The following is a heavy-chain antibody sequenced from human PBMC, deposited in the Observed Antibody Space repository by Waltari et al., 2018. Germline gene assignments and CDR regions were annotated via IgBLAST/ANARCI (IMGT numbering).Heavy chain of an antibody. V-gene: IGHV4-38-2*01. CDR1: GYSISSGYY. D-gene: IGHD3-3*01. CDR2: IFQSGST. CDR3: ASERIRVFGMVTYNWFDP. Sequence: QVQLQESGPGLVKPSETLSLTCAVSGYSISSGYYWGWIRRPPGKGLELIGSIFQSGSTYYNPSLKSRVTISMDTSKNQFSLKLSSVTAADTAVYYCASERIRVFGMVTYNWFDPWGQGTLVTVSS. J-gene: IGHJ5*02.